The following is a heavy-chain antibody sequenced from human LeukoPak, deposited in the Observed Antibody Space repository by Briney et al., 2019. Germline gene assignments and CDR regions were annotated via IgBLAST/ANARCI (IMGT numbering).Heavy chain of an antibody. CDR2: INPNSGGT. CDR1: GYTFTGYY. D-gene: IGHD3-10*01. CDR3: ARGGGGAFINWFDP. V-gene: IGHV1-2*02. Sequence: ASVKVSCKASGYTFTGYYMHWVRQAPGQGLELMGWINPNSGGTNYAQKFQGRVTMTRDTSISTAYMELSRLRSDDTAVYYCARGGGGAFINWFDPWGQGTLVTVSS. J-gene: IGHJ5*02.